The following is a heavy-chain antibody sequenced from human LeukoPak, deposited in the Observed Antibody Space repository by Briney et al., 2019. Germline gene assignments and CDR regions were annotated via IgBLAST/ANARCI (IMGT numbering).Heavy chain of an antibody. CDR1: GLTFSNHA. D-gene: IGHD1-1*01. J-gene: IGHJ4*02. Sequence: GGSLRLSCAVSGLTFSNHALSWVRQAPGKGLEWVSAISGRDESTYYADSVKGRFTISRANSKSTLYLQMSSLRAEDTAVYHCATVTGTTNYWGQGTLVTVSS. CDR3: ATVTGTTNY. V-gene: IGHV3-23*01. CDR2: ISGRDEST.